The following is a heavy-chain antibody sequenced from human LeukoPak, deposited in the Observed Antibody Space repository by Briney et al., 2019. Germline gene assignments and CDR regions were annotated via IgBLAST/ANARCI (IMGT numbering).Heavy chain of an antibody. CDR2: IYYSGSI. V-gene: IGHV4-28*05. CDR1: GFSISSSNW. J-gene: IGHJ3*02. CDR3: ATSQRHDAFEI. D-gene: IGHD1-1*01. Sequence: SETLSLTCAVSGFSISSSNWWGWIRQPPGKGLEWIGHIYYSGSIYYNLSLKSRVTMSVDTSKNQFSLKLTSVTVVDTAVYYCATSQRHDAFEIWGQGTMVTVSS.